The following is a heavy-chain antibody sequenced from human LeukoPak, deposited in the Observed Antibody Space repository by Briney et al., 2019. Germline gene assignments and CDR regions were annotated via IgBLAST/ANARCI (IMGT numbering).Heavy chain of an antibody. V-gene: IGHV1-46*01. Sequence: GASVKVSCKASGYTFTSYYMHWVRQAPGQGLEWMGIINPSGGSTSYAQKFQGRVTMTRDMSTSTVYMGLSSLRSEDTAVYYCARGGYSSSSRAYFIDYWGQGTLVTVSS. CDR3: ARGGYSSSSRAYFIDY. J-gene: IGHJ4*02. CDR1: GYTFTSYY. CDR2: INPSGGST. D-gene: IGHD6-6*01.